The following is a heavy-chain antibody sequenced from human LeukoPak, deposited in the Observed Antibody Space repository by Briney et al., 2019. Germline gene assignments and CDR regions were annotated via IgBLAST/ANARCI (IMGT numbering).Heavy chain of an antibody. CDR3: ASFFCTSGLCYYLDY. CDR1: GYTFTSHA. Sequence: EASVKVSCKASGYTFTSHAMNWVRQAPGQGLEWMGWINTNTGNPTYAQGFTGRFVFSLDTSDNTAYLQISSLQAEDTAVYYCASFFCTSGLCYYLDYWGQGTLVTVSS. J-gene: IGHJ4*02. CDR2: INTNTGNP. D-gene: IGHD2-8*01. V-gene: IGHV7-4-1*02.